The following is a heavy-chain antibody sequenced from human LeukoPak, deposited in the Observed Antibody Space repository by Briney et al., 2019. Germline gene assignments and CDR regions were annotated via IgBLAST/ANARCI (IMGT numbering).Heavy chain of an antibody. J-gene: IGHJ3*02. Sequence: PGRSLRLSCAASGFTFSSYGMHWVRQAPGKGLEWVAVIWYDGSNKYYADSVKGRFTISRDNSKNTLYLQMNSLRAEDTAVYYCARAEAVADALDIWGQGTMVTVSS. CDR3: ARAEAVADALDI. D-gene: IGHD6-19*01. CDR2: IWYDGSNK. V-gene: IGHV3-33*01. CDR1: GFTFSSYG.